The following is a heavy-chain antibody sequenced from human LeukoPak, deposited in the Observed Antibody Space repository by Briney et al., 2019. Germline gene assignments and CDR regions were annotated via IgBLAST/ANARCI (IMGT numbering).Heavy chain of an antibody. CDR1: GYTFTSYG. CDR2: ISAYNGNT. V-gene: IGHV1-18*01. D-gene: IGHD6-19*01. Sequence: ASVKVSCKASGYTFTSYGISWVRPAPGQGLEWMGWISAYNGNTNYAQKLQGRVTITTDTSTSTAYMELRSLRSDDTAVYYCARDLRSSGRGPYFDYWGQGTLVTVSS. J-gene: IGHJ4*02. CDR3: ARDLRSSGRGPYFDY.